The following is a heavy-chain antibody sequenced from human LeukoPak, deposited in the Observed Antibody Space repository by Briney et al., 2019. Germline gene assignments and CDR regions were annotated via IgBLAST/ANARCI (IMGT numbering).Heavy chain of an antibody. CDR2: MYFNSGAT. V-gene: IGHV1-2*02. J-gene: IGHJ3*02. Sequence: GASVTVSCKPSVFTFSDYYVQWVRQVPGQGREWVGWMYFNSGATRYAPKFQGRVTLTGDTSINTVYMELVSLGSDDTAMYYCAREGSSASGQDWYAFDIWGQETMVTVSS. D-gene: IGHD5-12*01. CDR1: VFTFSDYY. CDR3: AREGSSASGQDWYAFDI.